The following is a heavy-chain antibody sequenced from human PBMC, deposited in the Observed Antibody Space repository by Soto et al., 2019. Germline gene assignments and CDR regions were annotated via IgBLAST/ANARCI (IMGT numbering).Heavy chain of an antibody. Sequence: SETLSLTCTVSGGSISSYYWSWIRQPPGKGLEWIGYIYYSGSTFSNPSLKSRVTISVDTSKNQFSLRLNSVTAADTAVYYCARGVIIAAAELDYWGQGTLVTVSS. D-gene: IGHD6-13*01. CDR2: IYYSGST. CDR1: GGSISSYY. CDR3: ARGVIIAAAELDY. J-gene: IGHJ4*02. V-gene: IGHV4-59*04.